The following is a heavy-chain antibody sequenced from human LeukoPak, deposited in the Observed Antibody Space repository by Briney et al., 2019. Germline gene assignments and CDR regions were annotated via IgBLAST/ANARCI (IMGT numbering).Heavy chain of an antibody. CDR1: GASVSRNW. D-gene: IGHD3-10*01. CDR3: ARARWWAVRGITTDSDAFDI. V-gene: IGHV4-4*02. J-gene: IGHJ3*02. CDR2: IHHSGGT. Sequence: PSETLSLTCTVSGASVSRNWWSWVRQPPGKGLEWIGEIHHSGGTNYNPSLKSRVTMSLDNSNNHFSLKLSSVTAADTAVYYCARARWWAVRGITTDSDAFDIWGQGTMVTVSS.